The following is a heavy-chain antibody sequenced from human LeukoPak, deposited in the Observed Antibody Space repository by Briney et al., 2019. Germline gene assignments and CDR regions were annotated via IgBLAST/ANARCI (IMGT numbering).Heavy chain of an antibody. CDR3: ARGLWVPDARPCYFDS. CDR1: GFTFSSYA. Sequence: GGSLRLSCAASGFTFSSYAMHWVRQAPGKGLEYVSAISSNGGSTYYANSVKGRFTISRDNSKNTLYLQMGSLRAEDMAVYYCARGLWVPDARPCYFDSWGQGTLVTVSS. CDR2: ISSNGGST. J-gene: IGHJ4*02. D-gene: IGHD5-18*01. V-gene: IGHV3-64*01.